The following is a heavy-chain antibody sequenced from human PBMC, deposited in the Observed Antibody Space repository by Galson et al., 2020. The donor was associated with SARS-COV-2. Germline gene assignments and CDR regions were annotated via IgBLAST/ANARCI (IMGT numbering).Heavy chain of an antibody. V-gene: IGHV4-31*03. D-gene: IGHD3-22*01. J-gene: IGHJ3*02. CDR3: ARDRRSYDSSGGVDI. CDR2: IYYSGST. CDR1: GGSISSGGYY. Sequence: SETLSLTCTVSGGSISSGGYYWSWIRQHPGKGLEWIGYIYYSGSTYYNPSLKSRVTISVDTSKNQFSLKLSSVTAADTAVYYCARDRRSYDSSGGVDIWGQGTMVTVSS.